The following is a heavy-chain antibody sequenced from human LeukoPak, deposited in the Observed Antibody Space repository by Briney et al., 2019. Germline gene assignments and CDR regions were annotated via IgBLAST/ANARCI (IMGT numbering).Heavy chain of an antibody. CDR1: GYTFTSYD. V-gene: IGHV1-8*01. CDR2: MNPNSGNT. D-gene: IGHD3-9*01. Sequence: ASVKVSCTASGYTFTSYDINWVRQATGQGLEWMGWMNPNSGNTGYAQKFQGRVTMTRNTSISTAYMELSSLRSEDTAVYYCARRDYDILTGYYGPPHNWFDPWGQGTLVTVSS. J-gene: IGHJ5*02. CDR3: ARRDYDILTGYYGPPHNWFDP.